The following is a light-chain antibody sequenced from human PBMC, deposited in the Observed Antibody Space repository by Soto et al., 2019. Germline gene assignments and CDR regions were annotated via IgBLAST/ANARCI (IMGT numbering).Light chain of an antibody. J-gene: IGLJ1*01. CDR3: GTWDSSLSAGNYV. CDR1: SSNIGNNY. V-gene: IGLV1-51*02. Sequence: QSVLTQPPSVSAAPGQKVTISCSGSSSNIGNNYVSWYQQLPGTAPKLLIYENNKRPSGIPDRFSGSKSGTSTTLDITGLQTGDEADYYCGTWDSSLSAGNYVFGSGTQLTVL. CDR2: ENN.